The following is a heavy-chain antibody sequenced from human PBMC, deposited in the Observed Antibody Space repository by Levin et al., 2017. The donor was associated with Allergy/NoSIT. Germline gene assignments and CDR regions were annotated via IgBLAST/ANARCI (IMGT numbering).Heavy chain of an antibody. V-gene: IGHV1-2*02. D-gene: IGHD6-13*01. CDR2: INPNSGYT. CDR1: GYTFTGYY. J-gene: IGHJ4*02. CDR3: ARCPGSTSSAYFDY. Sequence: RGESLKISCKASGYTFTGYYMHWVRQAPGQGLEWMGWINPNSGYTKYAQQFQGRVTMTRDTSISIGYMEVSRLRSDDTAMYYCARCPGSTSSAYFDYWGQGTLVTVAS.